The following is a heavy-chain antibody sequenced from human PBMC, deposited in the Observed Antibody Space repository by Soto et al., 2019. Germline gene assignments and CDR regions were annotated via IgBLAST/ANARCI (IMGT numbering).Heavy chain of an antibody. J-gene: IGHJ4*02. Sequence: QVQLVESGGGVVQPGRSLRLSCAASGFNFSSYVMHWVRQAPGKGLEWVAGIWYDGGNKYYADSVKGRFTISRDNSKNTLYTQMNSLRAEDTAVYYCARDGQWLPRDGLRSSYYFDYWGQGTLVTVSS. V-gene: IGHV3-33*01. CDR3: ARDGQWLPRDGLRSSYYFDY. CDR1: GFNFSSYV. D-gene: IGHD6-19*01. CDR2: IWYDGGNK.